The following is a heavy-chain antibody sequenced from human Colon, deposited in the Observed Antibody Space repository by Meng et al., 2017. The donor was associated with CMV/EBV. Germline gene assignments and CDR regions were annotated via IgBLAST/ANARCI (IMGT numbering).Heavy chain of an antibody. J-gene: IGHJ4*02. CDR3: AKGWGAYFDWWNVDY. CDR1: GFTFSSYA. Sequence: GGSLRLSCAASGFTFSSYAMSWVRQAPGKGLEWVSGISGSGGSTYYADSVKGRFTISRDNSKNTLYLQMNSLRAEDTAVYYCAKGWGAYFDWWNVDYWGQGTLVTVSS. CDR2: ISGSGGST. V-gene: IGHV3-23*01. D-gene: IGHD3-9*01.